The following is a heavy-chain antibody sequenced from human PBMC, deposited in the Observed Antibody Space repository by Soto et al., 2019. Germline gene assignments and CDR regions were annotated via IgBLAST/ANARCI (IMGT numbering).Heavy chain of an antibody. D-gene: IGHD3-16*01. CDR2: FYPGDSDT. CDR3: ARHQGASWGGEFEY. J-gene: IGHJ4*02. V-gene: IGHV5-51*01. CDR1: GYRFTNYW. Sequence: GESLKISCKGSGYRFTNYWIACVRQMPGKGLEWMGIFYPGDSDTRYSPSFQGQVTISADRSTSTAYLQWRSLKASDSAMYYCARHQGASWGGEFEYWGQGTQVTVSS.